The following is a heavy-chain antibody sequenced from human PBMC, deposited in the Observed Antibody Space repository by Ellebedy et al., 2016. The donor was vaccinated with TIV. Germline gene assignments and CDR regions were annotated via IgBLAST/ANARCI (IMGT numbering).Heavy chain of an antibody. CDR3: AKEGEKGDF. J-gene: IGHJ4*02. CDR2: IRHDESYK. CDR1: GFTFSGYG. V-gene: IGHV3-30*02. Sequence: GESLKISCAASGFTFSGYGMHWVRQAPGKGLEWVAFIRHDESYKYHADSVEARFTISRNNSKHTLYLQMNSLRSEDTAVYYCAKEGEKGDFWGQGTLVTVSS.